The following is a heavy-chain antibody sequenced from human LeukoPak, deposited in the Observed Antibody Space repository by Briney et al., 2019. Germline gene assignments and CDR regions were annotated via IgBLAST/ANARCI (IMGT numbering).Heavy chain of an antibody. D-gene: IGHD3-10*01. CDR1: GFTFSSYG. Sequence: GGSLRLSCAASGFTFSSYGMHWVRQAPGKGLEWVAFIRYDGSNKYYADSVKGRFTISRDNSKNTLYLQMNSLRAEDTAVYYCARDAYGSGSTQDYWGQGTLVIVSS. V-gene: IGHV3-30*02. J-gene: IGHJ4*02. CDR3: ARDAYGSGSTQDY. CDR2: IRYDGSNK.